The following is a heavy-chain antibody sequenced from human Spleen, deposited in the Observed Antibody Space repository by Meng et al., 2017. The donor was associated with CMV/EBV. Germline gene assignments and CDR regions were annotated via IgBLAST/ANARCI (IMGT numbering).Heavy chain of an antibody. Sequence: GSLRLSCSVSGGSISSYYWNWIRQAPGKGLEWIGYVYYSGTTNYNASLKSRLTISVDTSKNQFSLKLSSVTAADTAVYYCARDRGGKRLAGFGFWGQGTLVTVSS. D-gene: IGHD3-16*01. CDR1: GGSISSYY. CDR2: VYYSGTT. V-gene: IGHV4-59*01. CDR3: ARDRGGKRLAGFGF. J-gene: IGHJ4*02.